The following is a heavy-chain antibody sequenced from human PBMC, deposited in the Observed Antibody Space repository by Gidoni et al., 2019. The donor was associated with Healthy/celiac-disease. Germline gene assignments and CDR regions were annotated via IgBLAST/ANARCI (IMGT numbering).Heavy chain of an antibody. Sequence: EVQLVESGGGLVQPGGSLRLSCAASGFTFSSYEMNWVRQAPGKGREWVSYISSSGSTIYYADSVKGRFTISRDNAKNSLYLQMNSLRAEDTAVYYCARGSMADWFDPWGQGTLVTVSS. J-gene: IGHJ5*02. D-gene: IGHD2-2*01. CDR2: ISSSGSTI. V-gene: IGHV3-48*03. CDR1: GFTFSSYE. CDR3: ARGSMADWFDP.